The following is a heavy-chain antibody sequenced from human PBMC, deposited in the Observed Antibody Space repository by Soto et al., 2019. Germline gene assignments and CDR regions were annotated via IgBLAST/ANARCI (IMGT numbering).Heavy chain of an antibody. Sequence: QVHLVQSGAEVKKPGASVKVSCKGSGYTFTSYGITWVRQAPGQGLEWMGWISAHNGNTDYAQKLQGIVTVTRDTSTSTAYMELRSLRFDDTAVYYCARGRYGDYWGQGARVTVSS. CDR1: GYTFTSYG. CDR2: ISAHNGNT. D-gene: IGHD1-1*01. CDR3: ARGRYGDY. V-gene: IGHV1-18*01. J-gene: IGHJ4*02.